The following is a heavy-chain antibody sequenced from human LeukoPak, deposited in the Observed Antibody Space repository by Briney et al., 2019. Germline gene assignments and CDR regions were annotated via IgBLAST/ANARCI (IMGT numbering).Heavy chain of an antibody. CDR1: GYTLTELS. D-gene: IGHD3-10*01. CDR2: FDPEDGET. J-gene: IGHJ4*02. CDR3: ATGGSGSYYELDY. V-gene: IGHV1-24*01. Sequence: ASVKVSCKVSGYTLTELSMHWVRQAPGQGLEWMGGFDPEDGETIYAQKFQGRVTMTEDTSPDTAYMELSSLRSEDTAVYYCATGGSGSYYELDYWGQGTLVTVSS.